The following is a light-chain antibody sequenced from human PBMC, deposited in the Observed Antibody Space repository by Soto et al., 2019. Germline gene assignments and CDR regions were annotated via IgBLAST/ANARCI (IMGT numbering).Light chain of an antibody. CDR3: QQFDILPLT. Sequence: DIHMTQSPSSLSASVGDRVTITCQASQDITKYLNWYQQKPGKAPKLLIYGASNLETGVPSRFSGSGSGTDFTFTVSSLQPEDIATYYCQQFDILPLTFGGGTKVEIK. V-gene: IGKV1-33*01. J-gene: IGKJ4*01. CDR1: QDITKY. CDR2: GAS.